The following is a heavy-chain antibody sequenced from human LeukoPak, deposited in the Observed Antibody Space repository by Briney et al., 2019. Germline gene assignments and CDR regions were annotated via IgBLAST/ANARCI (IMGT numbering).Heavy chain of an antibody. J-gene: IGHJ4*02. CDR1: GSSINNYY. D-gene: IGHD2-21*02. CDR3: ARGAYCGGDCSYIDY. V-gene: IGHV4-59*08. Sequence: SETLSLTCTVSGSSINNYYWSWIRQPPGKGLEWNGYINYSGDTNSNPSLESRVTISVDTSRKQFSLRLNSVTAADTAVYFCARGAYCGGDCSYIDYWGQGTLVTVSS. CDR2: INYSGDT.